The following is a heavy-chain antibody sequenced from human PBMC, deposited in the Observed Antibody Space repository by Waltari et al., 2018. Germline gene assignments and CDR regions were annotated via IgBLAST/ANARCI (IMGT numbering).Heavy chain of an antibody. V-gene: IGHV3-30*10. J-gene: IGHJ4*02. Sequence: QVRLVESGGGVVQPGKSLRLSGVASKFLGFSFRSYTMYWVRQAPGKGLEWVAAISHDGSHKFYIESVRGRFTISRDNSQSTLYLQLDRATTDDTAMYFCAVGPATTYWGQGTQVTVSS. CDR2: ISHDGSHK. D-gene: IGHD4-4*01. CDR1: KFLGFSFRSYT. CDR3: AVGPATTY.